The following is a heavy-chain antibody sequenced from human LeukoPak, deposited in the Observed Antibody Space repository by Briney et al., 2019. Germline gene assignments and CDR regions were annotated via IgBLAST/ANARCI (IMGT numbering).Heavy chain of an antibody. D-gene: IGHD5-24*01. CDR3: TTSGALHGYRACDI. J-gene: IGHJ3*02. CDR2: IRSKTYVETT. CDR1: GFIFGDYA. Sequence: GGSLRLSCTASGFIFGDYAMSWVRQAPGKGLEWVGFIRSKTYVETTEYAASVKDRFTISRDDSKSIAYLQMNSLKTEDTAVYYCTTSGALHGYRACDIWGQGTVVTVSS. V-gene: IGHV3-49*04.